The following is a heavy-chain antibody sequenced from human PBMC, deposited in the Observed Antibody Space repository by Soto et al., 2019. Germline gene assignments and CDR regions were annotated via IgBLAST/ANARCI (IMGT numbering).Heavy chain of an antibody. D-gene: IGHD3-10*01. V-gene: IGHV4-31*03. CDR1: GGSISSGGYY. J-gene: IGHJ4*02. Sequence: QVQLQESGPGLVKPSQTLSLTCTVSGGSISSGGYYWSWIRQHPGKGLEWIGYIYSSGSTSYNPSLTSRATTSVDTSTHQFSLKLSSVTAAATAVYFCARGVRDWGQGTLVTVSS. CDR3: ARGVRD. CDR2: IYSSGST.